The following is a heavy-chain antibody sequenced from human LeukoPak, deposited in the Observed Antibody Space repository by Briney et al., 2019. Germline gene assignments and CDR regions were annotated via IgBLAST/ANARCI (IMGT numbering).Heavy chain of an antibody. CDR3: ARAVKYYYDSSGYPKWFDP. D-gene: IGHD3-22*01. CDR1: VGSISRYY. V-gene: IGHV4-59*01. J-gene: IGHJ5*02. CDR2: IYYSGIT. Sequence: SETLSLTCTVSVGSISRYYWSWIRQPPGKGLEWLGYIYYSGITNYNPSLKSRVTISVDTSKNQFSLKLSSVTAADTAVYYCARAVKYYYDSSGYPKWFDPWGQGTLVTVSS.